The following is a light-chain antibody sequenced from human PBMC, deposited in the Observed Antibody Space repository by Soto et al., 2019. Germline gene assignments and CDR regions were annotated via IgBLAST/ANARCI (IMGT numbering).Light chain of an antibody. CDR3: SAWDDTLSGWV. CDR2: SND. V-gene: IGLV1-44*01. CDR1: GSNIGSQT. J-gene: IGLJ3*02. Sequence: QPVLTQPPSASGTPGQRVTISCSGSGSNIGSQTVNWYQQLPGTAPKLLIYSNDQRRSGVPDRFSGSKSGTSASLAIGGLQSDDEADYYCSAWDDTLSGWVFGGGTQLTVL.